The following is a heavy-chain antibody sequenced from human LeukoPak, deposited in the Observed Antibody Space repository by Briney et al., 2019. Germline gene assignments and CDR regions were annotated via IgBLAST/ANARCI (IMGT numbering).Heavy chain of an antibody. CDR2: IYYSGST. CDR3: ARHPSPAAQGGWFDP. CDR1: GGSISSYY. Sequence: PSETLSLTCTVSGGSISSYYWSWIRQPPGKGLEWIGYIYYSGSTNYNPSLKSRVTISVDTSKNQFSLKLSSVTAADTAVYYCARHPSPAAQGGWFDPWGQGTLVTVSS. D-gene: IGHD2-2*01. J-gene: IGHJ5*02. V-gene: IGHV4-59*08.